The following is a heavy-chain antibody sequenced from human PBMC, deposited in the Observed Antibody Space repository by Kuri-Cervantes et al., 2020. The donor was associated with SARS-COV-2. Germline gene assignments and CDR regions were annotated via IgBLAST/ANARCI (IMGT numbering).Heavy chain of an antibody. CDR2: IYHSGST. CDR1: GYSISSGYY. D-gene: IGHD6-19*01. J-gene: IGHJ4*02. V-gene: IGHV4-38-2*01. Sequence: ESLKISCAVSGYSISSGYYWGWIRQPPGKGLEWIGSIYHSGSTHYNPSLKSRVTISVDTSKNQFSLKLSSVTAADTAVYYCARVRVGVAVALDYWGQGTLVTVSS. CDR3: ARVRVGVAVALDY.